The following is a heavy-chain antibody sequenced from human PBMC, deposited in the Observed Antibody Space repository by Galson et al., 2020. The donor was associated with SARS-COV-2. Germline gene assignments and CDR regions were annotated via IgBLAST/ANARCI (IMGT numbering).Heavy chain of an antibody. J-gene: IGHJ6*02. CDR2: ISYDGSEK. V-gene: IGHV3-30*01. CDR3: AKDGAMSAGPIEKWLPNYFYAMDV. Sequence: GGSLRLSCAASGFNFDSFAMYWVHQAPGKGIEWLASISYDGSEKFYSDSVKGRFSISRDNSKNTLYLQINTLRPGDTALYYCAKDGAMSAGPIEKWLPNYFYAMDVWGLGTTVTVSS. CDR1: GFNFDSFA. D-gene: IGHD5-12*01.